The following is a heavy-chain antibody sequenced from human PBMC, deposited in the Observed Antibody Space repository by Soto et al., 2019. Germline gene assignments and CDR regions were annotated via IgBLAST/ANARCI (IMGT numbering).Heavy chain of an antibody. CDR3: AKDSGYNYGYFRWFDP. CDR1: GGSISNYY. J-gene: IGHJ5*02. D-gene: IGHD5-18*01. V-gene: IGHV4-59*01. CDR2: IFYSGST. Sequence: SETLSLTCTASGGSISNYYWSWIRQPPGRGLEWIGHIFYSGSTNYNPALKSRVTISVDTSKSQFSLKLSSVTAADTAVYYCAKDSGYNYGYFRWFDPWGQGTLVTV.